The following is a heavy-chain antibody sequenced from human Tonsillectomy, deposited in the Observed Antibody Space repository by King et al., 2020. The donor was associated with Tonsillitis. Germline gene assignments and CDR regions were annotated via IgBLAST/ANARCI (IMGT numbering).Heavy chain of an antibody. CDR2: INHSGST. CDR3: ARGPTVGYYYYSYMDV. Sequence: VQLQQWGAGLLKPSETLSLTCAVYGGSFSGYFWSWIRQPPGKGLEWIGEINHSGSTNYNPSLKSRVTISVDTSKNQFSLKLSSVTAADTAVYYCARGPTVGYYYYSYMDVWDKGTTVTVSS. J-gene: IGHJ6*03. V-gene: IGHV4-34*01. CDR1: GGSFSGYF.